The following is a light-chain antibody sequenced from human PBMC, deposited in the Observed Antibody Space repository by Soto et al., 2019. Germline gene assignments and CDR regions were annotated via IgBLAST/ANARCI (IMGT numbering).Light chain of an antibody. Sequence: QPVLTQSPSASASLGASVKLTCTLSSGHSYNAIAWHQQQPEKGPRYLMKLNSDGSHTKGDGIPDRFSGSSSGAERYLTISSLQSEDEADYYCQTWGTGIPVFGGGTKVTVL. CDR2: LNSDGSH. CDR1: SGHSYNA. CDR3: QTWGTGIPV. J-gene: IGLJ2*01. V-gene: IGLV4-69*01.